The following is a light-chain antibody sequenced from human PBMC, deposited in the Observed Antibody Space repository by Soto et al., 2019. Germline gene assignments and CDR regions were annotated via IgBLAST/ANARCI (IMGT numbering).Light chain of an antibody. CDR1: QSIFTY. CDR3: QQTYSVPWT. Sequence: DIQMTQSPSSLSASVGDSVTISCRASQSIFTYLHWYQQKPGTAPRLLISRASSVQSGVPPRFSGSGSGRDFTLSISSLRPEDIGTHFCQQTYSVPWTFGPGTRVEI. V-gene: IGKV1-39*01. J-gene: IGKJ1*01. CDR2: RAS.